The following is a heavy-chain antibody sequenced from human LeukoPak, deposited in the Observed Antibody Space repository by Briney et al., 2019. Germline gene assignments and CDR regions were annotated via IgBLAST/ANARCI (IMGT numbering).Heavy chain of an antibody. CDR1: GFTFSRLA. V-gene: IGHV3-23*01. CDR2: ISASGP. J-gene: IGHJ4*02. Sequence: GGSLRLSCAASGFTFSRLAMTWVRQAAGKGLEWVSTISASGPYYADAVRGRFTISRDNSRNTLSLQMDSLRAEDTAVYYCAKDHESDGYPCLDHWGLGTLVTVSS. CDR3: AKDHESDGYPCLDH. D-gene: IGHD3-22*01.